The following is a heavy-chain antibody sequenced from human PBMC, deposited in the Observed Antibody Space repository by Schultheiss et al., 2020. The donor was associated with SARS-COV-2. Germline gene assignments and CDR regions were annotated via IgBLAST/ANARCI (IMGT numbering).Heavy chain of an antibody. V-gene: IGHV1-46*01. CDR2: INPSGGST. J-gene: IGHJ6*02. CDR1: GYTFTSYY. D-gene: IGHD2-15*01. Sequence: ASVKVSCKASGYTFTSYYMHWVRQAPGQGLEWMGIINPSGGSTSYAQKFQGRVTMTRDTSTSTVYMELSSLRSEDTAVYYCARATIVVVAATRGYGMDVWGQGTTVTVSS. CDR3: ARATIVVVAATRGYGMDV.